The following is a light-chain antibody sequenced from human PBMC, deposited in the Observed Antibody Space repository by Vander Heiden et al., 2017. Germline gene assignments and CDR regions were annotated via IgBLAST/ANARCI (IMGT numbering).Light chain of an antibody. CDR2: DAS. CDR1: QSVSSY. Sequence: IVLPQSPAPLSLSPGERATLSCRASQSVSSYLAWYQQKPGQAPRLLIYDASNRATGIPARFSGSGSGTDFTLTISRLEPEDFAVYYCQQRSNWPFTFGGGTKVEIK. CDR3: QQRSNWPFT. V-gene: IGKV3-11*01. J-gene: IGKJ4*01.